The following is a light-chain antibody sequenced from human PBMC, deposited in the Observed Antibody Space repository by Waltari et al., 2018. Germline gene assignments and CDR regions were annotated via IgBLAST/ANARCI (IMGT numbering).Light chain of an antibody. CDR1: QSISSW. V-gene: IGKV1-5*03. CDR3: QQYNSYSPWT. CDR2: KAS. Sequence: DIQMTQSPSTLSASVGDRVTITCRASQSISSWLAWYQQKPGKAPKLLIYKASSLESGVPSRFSVSGSGTEFTLTISSLQPGDFATYYCQQYNSYSPWTFGQGTKVESK. J-gene: IGKJ1*01.